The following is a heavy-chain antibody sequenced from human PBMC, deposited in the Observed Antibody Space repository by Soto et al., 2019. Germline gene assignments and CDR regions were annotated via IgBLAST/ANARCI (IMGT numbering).Heavy chain of an antibody. V-gene: IGHV4-39*01. D-gene: IGHD3-3*01. CDR1: GGSISSSSYY. Sequence: SETLSLTCTVSGGSISSSSYYWGWIRQPPGKGLEWIGSIYYSGSTYYNPSPKSRVTISVDTSKNQFSLKLSSVTAADTAVYYCASNYDFWSGYYRYFDYWGQGTLVTVSS. CDR2: IYYSGST. J-gene: IGHJ4*02. CDR3: ASNYDFWSGYYRYFDY.